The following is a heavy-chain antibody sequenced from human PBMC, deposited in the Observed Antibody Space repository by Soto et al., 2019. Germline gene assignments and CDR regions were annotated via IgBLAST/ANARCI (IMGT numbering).Heavy chain of an antibody. CDR3: ARHADPLGGLGAYFDS. CDR1: GGSFSGYY. Sequence: SETLSLTCAVYGGSFSGYYWSWIRQPPGKGLEWIGEIYHSGSTNYNPSLKSRVIISVDRSKNQFSLKVRSVTAADTAVYYCARHADPLGGLGAYFDSWGQGTLVTVSS. D-gene: IGHD2-15*01. V-gene: IGHV4-34*01. J-gene: IGHJ4*02. CDR2: IYHSGST.